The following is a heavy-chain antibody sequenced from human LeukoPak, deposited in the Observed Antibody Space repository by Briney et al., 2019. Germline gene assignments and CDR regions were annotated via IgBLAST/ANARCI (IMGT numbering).Heavy chain of an antibody. D-gene: IGHD6-19*01. V-gene: IGHV1-3*01. CDR1: GYTFTSYA. Sequence: ASVKVSCKASGYTFTSYAMHWVRQAPGQRLEWMGWINAGNGNTKYSQKFQGRVTITRDTSASTAYMELSSQRSEDTAVYYCAREAVAGTRGAWFDPWGQGTLFTVSS. CDR2: INAGNGNT. CDR3: AREAVAGTRGAWFDP. J-gene: IGHJ5*02.